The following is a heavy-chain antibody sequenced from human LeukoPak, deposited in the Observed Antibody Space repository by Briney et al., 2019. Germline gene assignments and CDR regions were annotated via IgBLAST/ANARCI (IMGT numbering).Heavy chain of an antibody. V-gene: IGHV3-48*02. Sequence: PGGSLRLSCAASDFTFRTYSMIWARQTAGTGLEWISYISSGGGVTHYAESVKGRFSISRDNAKNSVFLQMNRLKDEDSAVYFCARVGVGDWGSVWDHWGQGARDTVSS. CDR2: ISSGGGVT. J-gene: IGHJ4*02. CDR3: ARVGVGDWGSVWDH. CDR1: DFTFRTYS. D-gene: IGHD3-16*01.